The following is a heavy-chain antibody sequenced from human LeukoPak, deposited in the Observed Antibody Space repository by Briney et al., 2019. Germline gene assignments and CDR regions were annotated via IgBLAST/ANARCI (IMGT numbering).Heavy chain of an antibody. V-gene: IGHV1-18*01. CDR2: ISTYNDNT. D-gene: IGHD1-26*01. J-gene: IGHJ3*02. Sequence: GASVKVSCKASGYIFPKYGITWVRQVPGQGLEWMGWISTYNDNTNYAQNVQGRVTMTTNTSTSTAYMELRSLRSDDTAVYFCAREKPSGSYHDSFDIWGQGTMVTVSS. CDR1: GYIFPKYG. CDR3: AREKPSGSYHDSFDI.